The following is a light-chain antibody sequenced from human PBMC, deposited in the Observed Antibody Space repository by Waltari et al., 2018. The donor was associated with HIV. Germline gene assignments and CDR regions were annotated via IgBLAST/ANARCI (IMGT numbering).Light chain of an antibody. J-gene: IGLJ2*01. CDR1: SSDVGGYNY. CDR2: DVS. Sequence: QSALTQPASVSGSPGQSITISCTGTSSDVGGYNYVSWYQQHPGKAPKLMIYDVSKRPSGVCNRFSGSKSGNTASLTISGLQAEDEADYYCCSYAGSSTHVVFGGGTKLTVL. V-gene: IGLV2-23*02. CDR3: CSYAGSSTHVV.